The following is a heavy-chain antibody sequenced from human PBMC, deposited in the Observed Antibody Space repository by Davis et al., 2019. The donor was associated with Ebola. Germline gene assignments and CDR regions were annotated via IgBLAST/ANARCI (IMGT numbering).Heavy chain of an antibody. V-gene: IGHV3-74*01. CDR2: INSDGSST. D-gene: IGHD3-22*01. Sequence: GESLKISCAASGFTFSSYWMHWVRQAPGKGLVWVSRINSDGSSTSYADSVKGRFTIFRDNSKNTLYLQMNSLRAEDTALYYCARGDRTTLYYDTSHDYWGRGTLVTVSS. CDR1: GFTFSSYW. CDR3: ARGDRTTLYYDTSHDY. J-gene: IGHJ4*02.